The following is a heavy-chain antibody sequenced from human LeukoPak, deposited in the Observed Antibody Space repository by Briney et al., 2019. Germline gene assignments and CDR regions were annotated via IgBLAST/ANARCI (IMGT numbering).Heavy chain of an antibody. Sequence: PGTSLRLSCAASGFTFTSFGMHWVRQAPGKGLEWVAFIWYDGSNKYYIDSVKGRFTISRDNSKSTLYLQMNSLRAEDTAVYYCARHDYGGTDAFDIWGQGTMVTVSS. CDR3: ARHDYGGTDAFDI. J-gene: IGHJ3*02. V-gene: IGHV3-33*01. D-gene: IGHD4-23*01. CDR2: IWYDGSNK. CDR1: GFTFTSFG.